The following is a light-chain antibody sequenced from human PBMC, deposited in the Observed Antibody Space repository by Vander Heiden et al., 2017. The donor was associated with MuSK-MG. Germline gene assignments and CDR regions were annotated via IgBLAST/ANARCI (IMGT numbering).Light chain of an antibody. V-gene: IGKV4-1*01. J-gene: IGKJ2*01. CDR2: WAS. Sequence: DIVMTQSPDSLAVSLGERATINCKSSQSVLYSSNNKNYLAWYQRKPGQPPKLLIYWASTRESGVPDRFSGSGSGTDFTLTISTLQAEDVAVYYCQQDDSTPQTFGQGTNLEIK. CDR1: QSVLYSSNNKNY. CDR3: QQDDSTPQT.